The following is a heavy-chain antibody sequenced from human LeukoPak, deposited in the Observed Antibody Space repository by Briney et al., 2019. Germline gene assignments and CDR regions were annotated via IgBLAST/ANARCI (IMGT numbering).Heavy chain of an antibody. CDR1: GFTLSSNY. CDR2: IFSGGST. D-gene: IGHD6-13*01. J-gene: IGHJ4*02. CDR3: ARAPPIAAGVDH. V-gene: IGHV3-66*01. Sequence: SGGPLRLLCGASGFTLSSNYMSWVREAPGKGLEWVSVIFSGGSTYYADSVKGRFTISRDNSKTPLYLQMNSLRAEDTAVYHSARAPPIAAGVDHWGQGTLVTVSS.